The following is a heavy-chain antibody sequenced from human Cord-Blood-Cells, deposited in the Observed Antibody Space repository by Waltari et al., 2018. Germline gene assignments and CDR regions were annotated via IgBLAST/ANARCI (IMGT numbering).Heavy chain of an antibody. CDR1: GFSLSTSGMR. D-gene: IGHD6-6*01. CDR3: ARMDSSSSFDY. CDR2: IGWDDDK. V-gene: IGHV2-70*04. Sequence: QVTLKESGPALVKPTQTLTLTCTFSGFSLSTSGMRVSWIRQPPGKALEWLARIGWDDDKFYSTSLKTRLTISKDTSKNQVVLTMTNMDPVDTATYYCARMDSSSSFDYWGQGTLVTVSS. J-gene: IGHJ4*02.